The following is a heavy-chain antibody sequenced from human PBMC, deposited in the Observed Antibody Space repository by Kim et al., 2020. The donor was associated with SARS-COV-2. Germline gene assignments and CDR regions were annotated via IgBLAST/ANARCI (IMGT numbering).Heavy chain of an antibody. J-gene: IGHJ6*02. Sequence: YRPSFQGHVTISADKSISTAYLQWSSLKASDTAMYYCARRGIAAAHGMDVWGQGTTVTVSS. D-gene: IGHD6-13*01. V-gene: IGHV5-10-1*01. CDR3: ARRGIAAAHGMDV.